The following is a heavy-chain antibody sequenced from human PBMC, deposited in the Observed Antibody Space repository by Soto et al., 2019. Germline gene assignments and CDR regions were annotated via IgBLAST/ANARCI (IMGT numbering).Heavy chain of an antibody. Sequence: SETLSLTCTVSGGSISNYFCNWIRQPAGKGLEWIGRIDNSGSTNYNPSLKSRITMSADTSRNQFSLKLNSVTAADTAVYYCARGGQDFWCGPFDYWGQGALVTVS. CDR1: GGSISNYF. CDR2: IDNSGST. J-gene: IGHJ4*02. V-gene: IGHV4-4*07. CDR3: ARGGQDFWCGPFDY. D-gene: IGHD3-3*01.